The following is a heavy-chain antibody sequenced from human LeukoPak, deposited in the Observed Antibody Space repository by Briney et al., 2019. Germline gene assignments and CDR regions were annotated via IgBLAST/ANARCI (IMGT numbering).Heavy chain of an antibody. CDR1: GGSFSGYY. J-gene: IGHJ4*02. V-gene: IGHV4-34*01. CDR2: INHSGST. CDR3: ARQGSVGFDY. Sequence: PSEILSLTCAVYGGSFSGYYWSWIRQPPGKGLEWIGEINHSGSTNYNPSLKSRVTISVDTSKNQFSLKLSSVTAADTAVYYCARQGSVGFDYWGQGTLVTVSS. D-gene: IGHD3-10*01.